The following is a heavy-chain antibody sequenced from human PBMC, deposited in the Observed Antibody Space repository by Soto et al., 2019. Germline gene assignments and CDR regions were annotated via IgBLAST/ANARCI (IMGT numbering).Heavy chain of an antibody. V-gene: IGHV4-4*07. CDR2: IYAAGTT. D-gene: IGHD1-1*01. J-gene: IGHJ5*02. CDR3: VRDGTKTLRDWFDP. CDR1: GASISGFY. Sequence: PSETLSLTCTVSGASISGFYWSWIRKSAGKGLEWIGRIYAAGTTDYNPSLKSRVMMSVDTSKKQFSLKLRSVTAADTAVYYCVRDGTKTLRDWFDPWGQGISVTVSS.